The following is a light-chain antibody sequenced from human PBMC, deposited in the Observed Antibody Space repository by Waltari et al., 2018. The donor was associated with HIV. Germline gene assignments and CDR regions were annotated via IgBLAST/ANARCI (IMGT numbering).Light chain of an antibody. Sequence: QSVLTQPPSVSGAPGQRVTISCTGSRSNIGAGYDVHWSQPLPGTAPKLLIHGNSNRPSGVPDRFSGSKSGTSASLAITGLQAEDEADYYCQSYDSSLSGGDVVFGGGTKLTVL. CDR2: GNS. V-gene: IGLV1-40*01. J-gene: IGLJ2*01. CDR3: QSYDSSLSGGDVV. CDR1: RSNIGAGYD.